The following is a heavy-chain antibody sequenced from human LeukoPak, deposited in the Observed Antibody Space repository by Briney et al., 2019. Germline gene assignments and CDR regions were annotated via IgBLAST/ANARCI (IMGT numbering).Heavy chain of an antibody. J-gene: IGHJ5*02. Sequence: KPSETLSLTCTVSGGSISRGGYYWSWIRQHPGKGLEYIGYIYYSGSIYYNPSLKSRVTISLDPSKNQFSLKLSSVTAADTAVYYCARGSYVDTAMVPRANNWFDPWGQGTLVTVSS. CDR1: GGSISRGGYY. CDR2: IYYSGSI. CDR3: ARGSYVDTAMVPRANNWFDP. D-gene: IGHD5-18*01. V-gene: IGHV4-31*03.